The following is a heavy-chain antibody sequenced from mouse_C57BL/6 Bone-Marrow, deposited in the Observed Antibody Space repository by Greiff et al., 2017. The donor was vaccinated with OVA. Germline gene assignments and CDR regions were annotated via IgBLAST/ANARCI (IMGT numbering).Heavy chain of an antibody. CDR3: AIYGYYVLFDY. CDR1: GYTFTSYG. J-gene: IGHJ2*01. V-gene: IGHV1-81*01. D-gene: IGHD2-3*01. Sequence: QVQLQQSGAELARPGASVKLSCKASGYTFTSYGISWVKQRTGQGLEWIGEIYPRSGNTYYNEKFKGKATLTADKSSSTAYLQLSSLTSEDTAIYYCAIYGYYVLFDYWGQGTTLTVSS. CDR2: IYPRSGNT.